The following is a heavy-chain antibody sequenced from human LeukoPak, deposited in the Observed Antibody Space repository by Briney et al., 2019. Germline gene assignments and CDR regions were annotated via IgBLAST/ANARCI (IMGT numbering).Heavy chain of an antibody. J-gene: IGHJ4*02. CDR2: ISGSGGST. V-gene: IGHV3-23*01. CDR1: GFTFYRYD. Sequence: GGSLTLPCAASGFTFYRYDMSWVPQAPGKGLEWVSDISGSGGSTYYADSVKGRFTISRDNSKNTLYLQMNSLRAEDTAVYYCAKDGPRWLANLFDYWGQGTLVTVSS. CDR3: AKDGPRWLANLFDY. D-gene: IGHD6-19*01.